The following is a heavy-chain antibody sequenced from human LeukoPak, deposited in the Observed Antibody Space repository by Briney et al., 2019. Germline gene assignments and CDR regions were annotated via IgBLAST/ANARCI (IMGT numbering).Heavy chain of an antibody. CDR3: ARGLGYCISSSCYGGPNWFDP. V-gene: IGHV1-46*01. Sequence: ASLKVSCKTFGYTFSTYSVHWVRQAPGQGLEWMGIINPSVGSTTYAQKFQGRATMTRDMSTSTVYMELSRLRSDDTAVYYCARGLGYCISSSCYGGPNWFDPWGQGTLVTVSS. D-gene: IGHD2-2*01. CDR1: GYTFSTYS. CDR2: INPSVGST. J-gene: IGHJ5*02.